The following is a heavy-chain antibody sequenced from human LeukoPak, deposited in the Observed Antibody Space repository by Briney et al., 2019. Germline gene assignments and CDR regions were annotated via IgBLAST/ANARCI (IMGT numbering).Heavy chain of an antibody. J-gene: IGHJ4*01. V-gene: IGHV3-48*03. CDR1: GFTFSSYE. Sequence: GGSLRLSCAASGFTFSSYEMNWVRQAPGKGLEWVSYISSSGDTINYADSVKGRFTISRDNAKNSLSLQMNSLRAEDTAVYYCASLWGTNYWGQEPWSPSPQ. CDR3: ASLWGTNY. CDR2: ISSSGDTI. D-gene: IGHD1-14*01.